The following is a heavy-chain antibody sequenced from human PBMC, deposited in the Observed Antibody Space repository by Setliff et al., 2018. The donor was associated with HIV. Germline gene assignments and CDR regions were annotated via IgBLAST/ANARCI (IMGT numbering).Heavy chain of an antibody. D-gene: IGHD3-16*01. Sequence: LSLTCAVYGGSFSGYYWSWIRQPPGKGLGWIGEINHSGSTNYNPSLKSRVTISVDTSKNQFSLKLSSVTAADTAVYYCARDYDYVWGSYYYYFDYWGQGTLVTVSS. CDR2: INHSGST. V-gene: IGHV4-34*01. CDR3: ARDYDYVWGSYYYYFDY. CDR1: GGSFSGYY. J-gene: IGHJ4*02.